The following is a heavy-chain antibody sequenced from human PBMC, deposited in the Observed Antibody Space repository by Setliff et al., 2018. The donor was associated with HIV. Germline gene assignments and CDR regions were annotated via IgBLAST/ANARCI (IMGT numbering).Heavy chain of an antibody. V-gene: IGHV1-18*01. CDR2: ISAYNGNT. D-gene: IGHD1-1*01. CDR3: ARKGTGDAFDI. CDR1: GYTFTSYG. J-gene: IGHJ3*02. Sequence: AASVKVSCKASGYTFTSYGISWVRQAPGHGLEWMGWISAYNGNTNYAQKLKGRVTMTTDTSTSTAYMEVRSLRSDDTAVYYCARKGTGDAFDIWGQGTMVTVSS.